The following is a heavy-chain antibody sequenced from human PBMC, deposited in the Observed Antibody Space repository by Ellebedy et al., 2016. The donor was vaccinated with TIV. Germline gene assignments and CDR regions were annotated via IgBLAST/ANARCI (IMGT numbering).Heavy chain of an antibody. D-gene: IGHD4-23*01. V-gene: IGHV1-18*01. CDR3: ARDNGGGLGYGMDV. Sequence: ASVKVSXXASGYTFTSYGISWVRQAPGQGLEWMGWISAYNGNTNYAQKLQGRVTMTTDTSTSTAYMELRSLRSDDTAVYYCARDNGGGLGYGMDVWGQGTTVTVSS. CDR1: GYTFTSYG. J-gene: IGHJ6*02. CDR2: ISAYNGNT.